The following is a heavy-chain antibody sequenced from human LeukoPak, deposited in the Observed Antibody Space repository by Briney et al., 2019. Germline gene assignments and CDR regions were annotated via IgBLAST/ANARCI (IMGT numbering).Heavy chain of an antibody. Sequence: GGSLRLSCAASGFTFSSYAMHWVRQAPGKGLEWVAVISYDGSNKYYADSVKGRFTISRDNSKNTLYLQMNSLRAEDTAVYYCARDIQPGYWGQGTLVTVSS. CDR3: ARDIQPGY. D-gene: IGHD5-18*01. J-gene: IGHJ4*02. V-gene: IGHV3-30-3*01. CDR1: GFTFSSYA. CDR2: ISYDGSNK.